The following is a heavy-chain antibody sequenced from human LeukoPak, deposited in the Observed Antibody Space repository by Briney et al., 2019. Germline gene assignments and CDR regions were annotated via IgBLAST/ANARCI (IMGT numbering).Heavy chain of an antibody. CDR3: AKGTSYNWNDGWFDP. Sequence: PGGTLRLSCAASGFTFSSYGMSWVRQAPGKGLEWVSAISGSGGSTYYADSVKGRFTISRDNSKNTLYLQMNSLRAEDTAVYYCAKGTSYNWNDGWFDPWGNGILVTVSS. CDR1: GFTFSSYG. D-gene: IGHD1-20*01. CDR2: ISGSGGST. V-gene: IGHV3-23*01. J-gene: IGHJ5*02.